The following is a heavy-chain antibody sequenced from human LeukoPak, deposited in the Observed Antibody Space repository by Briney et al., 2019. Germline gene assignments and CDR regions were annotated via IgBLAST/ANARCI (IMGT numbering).Heavy chain of an antibody. J-gene: IGHJ4*02. CDR1: GGSIGSYY. CDR3: ACAMSARIHY. D-gene: IGHD6-25*01. CDR2: IYYSGST. V-gene: IGHV4-59*12. Sequence: SETLSLTCTVSGGSIGSYYWSWIRQPPGKGLEWIGYIYYSGSTNYNPSLKSRVTISVDTSKNQFSLKLSSVTAADTAVYYCACAMSARIHYWGQGTLVTVSS.